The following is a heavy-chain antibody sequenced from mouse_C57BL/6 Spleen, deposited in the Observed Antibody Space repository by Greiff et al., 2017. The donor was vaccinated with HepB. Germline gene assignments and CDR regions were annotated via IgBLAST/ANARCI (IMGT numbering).Heavy chain of an antibody. CDR2: IYPGDGDT. J-gene: IGHJ1*03. CDR1: GYAFSSSW. V-gene: IGHV1-82*01. CDR3: AREGDYGNYVGWYFDV. D-gene: IGHD2-1*01. Sequence: QVQLKESGPELVKPGASVKISCKASGYAFSSSWMNWVKQRPGKGLEWIGRIYPGDGDTNYNGKFKGKATLTADKSSSTAYMQLRSLTSEDTAVYFCAREGDYGNYVGWYFDVWGTGTTVTVSS.